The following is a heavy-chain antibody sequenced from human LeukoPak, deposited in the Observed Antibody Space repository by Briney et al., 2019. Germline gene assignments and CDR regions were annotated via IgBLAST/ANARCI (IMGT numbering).Heavy chain of an antibody. V-gene: IGHV3-13*01. Sequence: PGGSLRLSCAASGFTFSSYDMRWVRQATGKGLEWVSAIGTAGDTYYPGSVKGRFTISRENAKNSLYLQMNSLRAGDTAVYYCARGRFEYSSSTLTYYFDYWGQGTLVTVSS. J-gene: IGHJ4*02. CDR1: GFTFSSYD. D-gene: IGHD6-6*01. CDR3: ARGRFEYSSSTLTYYFDY. CDR2: IGTAGDT.